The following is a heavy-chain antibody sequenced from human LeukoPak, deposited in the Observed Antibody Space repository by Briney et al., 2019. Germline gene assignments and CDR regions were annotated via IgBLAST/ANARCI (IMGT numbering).Heavy chain of an antibody. CDR3: ARRGPLYYYGMDV. Sequence: GGSLRLSCAASGFTFSSYAMHWDRQAPGKGLEWVAVISYDGSNKYYADSVKGRFTISRDDSKNTLYLQMNSLRAEDTAVYYCARRGPLYYYGMDVWGQGTTVTVSS. V-gene: IGHV3-30-3*01. J-gene: IGHJ6*02. CDR1: GFTFSSYA. CDR2: ISYDGSNK.